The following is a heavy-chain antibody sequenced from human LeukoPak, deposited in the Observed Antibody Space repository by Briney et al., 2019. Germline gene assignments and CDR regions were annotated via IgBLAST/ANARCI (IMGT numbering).Heavy chain of an antibody. CDR3: AKRRHDYGDYYYMDV. D-gene: IGHD4-17*01. Sequence: PGGSLRLSCAGSGFTFNTYAVSWVRQAPGKGLEWVSGITGTGGNTYYADSVKGRFTISRVNSKNTLYLQMNSLRADDTAVYYCAKRRHDYGDYYYMDVWGKGTTVTVSS. J-gene: IGHJ6*03. V-gene: IGHV3-23*01. CDR1: GFTFNTYA. CDR2: ITGTGGNT.